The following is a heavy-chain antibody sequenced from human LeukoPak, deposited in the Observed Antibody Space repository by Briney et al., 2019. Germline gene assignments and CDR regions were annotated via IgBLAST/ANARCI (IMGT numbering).Heavy chain of an antibody. CDR3: AVVIAAAGKGSREYDY. D-gene: IGHD6-13*01. V-gene: IGHV1-46*01. J-gene: IGHJ4*02. CDR1: GYTFTSYY. Sequence: ASVKVSCKASGYTFTSYYMHWLRQAPGQGPEWMGIINPSGGSTSYAQKFQGRVTMTRDTSTSTVYMELSSLRSEDTAVYYCAVVIAAAGKGSREYDYWGQGTLVTVSS. CDR2: INPSGGST.